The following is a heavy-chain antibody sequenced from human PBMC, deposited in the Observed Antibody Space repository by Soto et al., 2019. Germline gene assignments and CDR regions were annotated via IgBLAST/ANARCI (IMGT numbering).Heavy chain of an antibody. CDR2: IYSGGST. V-gene: IGHV3-53*01. Sequence: VSLRLSCAASGFTVRSNYMSWVRQAPGKGLEWVSFIYSGGSTYYADSVAGRFTISRDNSKNTLYLQMNSLRAEDTAVYYCAKEGSYDFWSGYLDYWGQGTLLTDSS. D-gene: IGHD3-3*01. CDR1: GFTVRSNY. CDR3: AKEGSYDFWSGYLDY. J-gene: IGHJ4*02.